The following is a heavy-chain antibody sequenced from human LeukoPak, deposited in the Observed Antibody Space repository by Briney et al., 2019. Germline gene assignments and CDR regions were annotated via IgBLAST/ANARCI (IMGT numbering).Heavy chain of an antibody. CDR2: IDDSGNT. Sequence: SETLSVTCSVSADSISLYFWSWIRQSPGKGLEWIGYIDDSGNTKYHPSLKSRVTISVDTSTNQFSLKLRSVTAADTAVYYCARSLRYFDWTEGGLDVWGQGTTVTVSS. D-gene: IGHD3-9*01. CDR1: ADSISLYF. V-gene: IGHV4-59*01. CDR3: ARSLRYFDWTEGGLDV. J-gene: IGHJ6*02.